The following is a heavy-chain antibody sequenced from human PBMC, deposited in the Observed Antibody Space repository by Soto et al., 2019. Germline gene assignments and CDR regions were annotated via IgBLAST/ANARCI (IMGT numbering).Heavy chain of an antibody. D-gene: IGHD2-15*01. J-gene: IGHJ3*02. CDR3: ARDARGGNGAFDI. CDR2: IYSGGYT. Sequence: GGSLRLSCAASGFTVSTNHMSWVRQAPGKGLEWVALIYSGGYTDHADSVKGRFTISRDNSKNTLYLQMNNLRAEDTALYYCARDARGGNGAFDIWGQGTMVTVSS. CDR1: GFTVSTNH. V-gene: IGHV3-66*01.